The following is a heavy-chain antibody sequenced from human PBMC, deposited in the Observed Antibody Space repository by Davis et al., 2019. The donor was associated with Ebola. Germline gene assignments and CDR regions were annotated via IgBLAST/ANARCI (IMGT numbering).Heavy chain of an antibody. V-gene: IGHV3-21*01. CDR3: ARGPTRYFDWLLSY. CDR2: ISSSSSYT. D-gene: IGHD3-9*01. J-gene: IGHJ4*02. CDR1: GFTFSSYA. Sequence: GGSLRLSCAASGFTFSSYAMSWVRQAPGKGLEWVSAISSSSSYTNYADSVKGRFTISRDNAKNSLYLQMNSLRAEDTAVYYCARGPTRYFDWLLSYWGQGTLVTVSS.